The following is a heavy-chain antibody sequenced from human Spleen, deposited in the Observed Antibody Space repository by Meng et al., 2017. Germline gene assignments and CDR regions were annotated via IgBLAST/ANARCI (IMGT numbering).Heavy chain of an antibody. CDR2: ISSSGNTL. CDR1: GLPVSSTY. J-gene: IGHJ4*02. Sequence: QVQLVESGGGLVQPGGSLRLSCAVSGLPVSSTYLSWVRQAPGKGLEWISYISSSGNTLYYADSVKGRFTISRDNAKNSLYLQMNNLRAEDTAVYYCARGIQIWHYWGQGTLVTVSS. D-gene: IGHD5-18*01. CDR3: ARGIQIWHY. V-gene: IGHV3-11*01.